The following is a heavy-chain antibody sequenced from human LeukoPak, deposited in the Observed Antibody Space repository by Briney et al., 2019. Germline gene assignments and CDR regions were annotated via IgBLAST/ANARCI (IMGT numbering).Heavy chain of an antibody. CDR3: ARVPRSYYYYYYYMDV. V-gene: IGHV4-59*01. CDR2: IYYSGSS. J-gene: IGHJ6*03. CDR1: GGSISGYY. Sequence: SETLSLTCNVSGGSISGYYWSWIRQPPGKGLEWLGYIYYSGSSNYNPSLKSRVTISADTSKNQFSLKLSSVTAADTAVYYCARVPRSYYYYYYYMDVWGKGTTVTVSS.